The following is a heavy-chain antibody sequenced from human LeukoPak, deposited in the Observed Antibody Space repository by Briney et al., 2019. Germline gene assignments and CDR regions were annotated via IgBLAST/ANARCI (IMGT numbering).Heavy chain of an antibody. J-gene: IGHJ4*02. CDR2: ISPSGGGT. D-gene: IGHD7-27*01. V-gene: IGHV3-23*01. CDR3: AQDLAWGAFDH. CDR1: GFTFSSYA. Sequence: PGGSLRLSCAASGFTFSSYAMSWVRQAPGKGLEWASGISPSGGGTYYADSVKGRFTISRDDSKNTLSLQMNSLRVEDTAVYYCAQDLAWGAFDHWGQGTLVTVSS.